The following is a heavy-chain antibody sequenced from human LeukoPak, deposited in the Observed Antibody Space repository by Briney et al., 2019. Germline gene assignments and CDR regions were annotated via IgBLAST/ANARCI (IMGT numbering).Heavy chain of an antibody. J-gene: IGHJ4*02. CDR1: GFTFSSYD. D-gene: IGHD6-19*01. CDR2: IGTAGDT. V-gene: IGHV3-13*01. Sequence: GGSLRLSCAASGFTFSSYDMHWVRQATGKGLEWVSAIGTAGDTYYPGSVKGRFTISRENAKNSLYLQMNSLRAEDTAVYFCARYNSAWKTDDYWGQGTLVTVSS. CDR3: ARYNSAWKTDDY.